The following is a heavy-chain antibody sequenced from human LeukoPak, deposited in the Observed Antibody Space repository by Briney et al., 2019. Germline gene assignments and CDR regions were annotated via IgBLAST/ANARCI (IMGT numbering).Heavy chain of an antibody. V-gene: IGHV3-48*03. D-gene: IGHD6-19*01. CDR3: ASLFSPGIAVADY. CDR1: GFTFSSYE. J-gene: IGHJ4*02. CDR2: ISSSGSTI. Sequence: GGSLRLSCAASGFTFSSYEMNWVRQAPGKGLEWVSYISSSGSTIYYADSVKGRLTISRDNAKNSLYLQMNSLRAEDTAVYYCASLFSPGIAVADYWGQGTLVTVSS.